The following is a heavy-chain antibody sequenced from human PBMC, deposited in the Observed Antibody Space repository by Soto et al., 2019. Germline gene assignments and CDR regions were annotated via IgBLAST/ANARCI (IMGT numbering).Heavy chain of an antibody. CDR1: GGSISSGGYC. D-gene: IGHD2-15*01. CDR3: ARGRGYCSGGSCYPKHYFDY. Sequence: PSETLSLTCTVSGGSISSGGYCWSWIRQHPGKGLEWIGYIYYSGSTYYNPSLKSRVTISVDTSKNQFSLKLSSVTAADTAVYYCARGRGYCSGGSCYPKHYFDYWGQGTLVTVSS. J-gene: IGHJ4*02. V-gene: IGHV4-31*03. CDR2: IYYSGST.